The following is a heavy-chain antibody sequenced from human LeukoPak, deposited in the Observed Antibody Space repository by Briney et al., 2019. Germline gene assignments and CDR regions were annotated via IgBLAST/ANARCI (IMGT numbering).Heavy chain of an antibody. Sequence: GASVKVSCKVSGYTLTELSMHWVRQAPGKGLEWMGGFDPEDGETIYAQKFQGRVTMTEDISTDTAYMELCSLRSEDTAVYYCATDSPYPDTAIPLWGQGTLVTVSS. J-gene: IGHJ4*02. CDR2: FDPEDGET. V-gene: IGHV1-24*01. CDR1: GYTLTELS. D-gene: IGHD5-18*01. CDR3: ATDSPYPDTAIPL.